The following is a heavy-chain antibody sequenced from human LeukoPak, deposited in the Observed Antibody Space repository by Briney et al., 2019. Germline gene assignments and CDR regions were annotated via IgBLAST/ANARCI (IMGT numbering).Heavy chain of an antibody. CDR3: ARDKGYSYVFDY. CDR2: IIPIFGTA. D-gene: IGHD5-18*01. J-gene: IGHJ4*02. Sequence: SVTVSCKASGGTFSSYAISWVRQAPGQGLEWMGGIIPIFGTANCAQKFQGRVTITADESTSTAYMELSSLRSEDTAVYYCARDKGYSYVFDYWGQGTLITVSS. CDR1: GGTFSSYA. V-gene: IGHV1-69*13.